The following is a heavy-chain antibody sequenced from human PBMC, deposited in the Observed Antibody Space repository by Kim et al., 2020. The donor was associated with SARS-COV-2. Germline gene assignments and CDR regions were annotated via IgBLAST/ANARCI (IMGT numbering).Heavy chain of an antibody. V-gene: IGHV3-23*01. CDR3: AKDGYCSSTSCYPIDY. D-gene: IGHD2-2*03. J-gene: IGHJ4*02. Sequence: SVKGRLTISRDNSKNTLYLQMNSLRAEDTAVYYCAKDGYCSSTSCYPIDYWGQGTLVTVSS.